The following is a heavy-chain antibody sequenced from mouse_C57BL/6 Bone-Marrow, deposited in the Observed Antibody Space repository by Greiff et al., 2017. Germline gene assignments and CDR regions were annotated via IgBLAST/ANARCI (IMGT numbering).Heavy chain of an antibody. CDR1: GFTFTSYW. V-gene: IGHV1-64*01. CDR3: ARLFFYAMDY. J-gene: IGHJ4*01. CDR2: IHPNSGRT. Sequence: QVQLQQPGAELVKPGASVKLSCKASGFTFTSYWMHWVQQSPGQGLEWIGMIHPNSGRTNYNEKFKSMAILTVDKSSRTVYMQLSSLTYEDSAVYYCARLFFYAMDYWGQGTSVTVSS.